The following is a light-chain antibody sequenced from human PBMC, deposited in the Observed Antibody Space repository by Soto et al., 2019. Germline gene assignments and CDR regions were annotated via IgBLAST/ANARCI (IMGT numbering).Light chain of an antibody. Sequence: EIVLTQSPGTLSLSPGERATLSCRASQSVSSSYLAWYQQKPGQAPRLLIYGAFSRATGIPDRFRGSESGTDFTLTFSRLEPEDSAVYYCQQYGSLHRTFSQGTKEEI. CDR1: QSVSSSY. J-gene: IGKJ1*01. V-gene: IGKV3-20*01. CDR3: QQYGSLHRT. CDR2: GAF.